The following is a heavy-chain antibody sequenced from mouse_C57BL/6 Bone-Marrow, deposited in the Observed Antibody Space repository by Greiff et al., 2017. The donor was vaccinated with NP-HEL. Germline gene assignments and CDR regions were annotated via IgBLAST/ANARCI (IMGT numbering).Heavy chain of an antibody. CDR2: IHPSDSDT. J-gene: IGHJ1*03. V-gene: IGHV1-74*01. CDR1: GYTFTSYW. D-gene: IGHD2-4*01. Sequence: QVQLQQPGAELVKPGASVKVSCKASGYTFTSYWMHWVKQRPGQGLEWIGRIHPSDSDTTYNQKFTGKATLTVDKSSSTAYVQLSSLTSEDSAVYNCAIAMYYYECDGYFGGWGTGTTVTVAS. CDR3: AIAMYYYECDGYFGG.